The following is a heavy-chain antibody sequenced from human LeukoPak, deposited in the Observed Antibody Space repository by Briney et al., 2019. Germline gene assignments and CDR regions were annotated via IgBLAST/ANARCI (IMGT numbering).Heavy chain of an antibody. CDR1: GVTFSSYV. V-gene: IGHV3-64*01. J-gene: IGHJ4*02. CDR3: ARRDSSAYFSDY. D-gene: IGHD6-19*01. CDR2: ISSSGDST. Sequence: GGSLRLSCAASGVTFSSYVMYWVRQAPGRGLEYVSVISSSGDSTYYANSVKGRFTISRDNSKNTLYLQMGSLRAEDMAVYYCARRDSSAYFSDYWGQGTLVTVSS.